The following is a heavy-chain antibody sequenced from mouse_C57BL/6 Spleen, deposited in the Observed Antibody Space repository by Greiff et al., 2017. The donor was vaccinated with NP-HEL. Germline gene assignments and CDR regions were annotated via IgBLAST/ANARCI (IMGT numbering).Heavy chain of an antibody. J-gene: IGHJ4*01. CDR2: IRSKSNNYAT. Sequence: EVKLVESGGGLVQPKGSLKLSCAASGFSFNTYAMNWVRQAPGKGLEWVARIRSKSNNYATYYADSVKDRFTISRDDSESMLYLQMNNLKIEDTARYYCVRHGGYLLYAMDYWGQGTSVTVSS. V-gene: IGHV10-1*01. CDR1: GFSFNTYA. CDR3: VRHGGYLLYAMDY. D-gene: IGHD1-1*02.